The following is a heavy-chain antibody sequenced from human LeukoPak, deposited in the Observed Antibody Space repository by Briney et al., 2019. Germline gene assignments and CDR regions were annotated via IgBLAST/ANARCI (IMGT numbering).Heavy chain of an antibody. V-gene: IGHV4-39*01. CDR1: GGSISSSSYY. CDR3: ARRFYDILTGYYRGYYFDY. CDR2: IYYSGST. J-gene: IGHJ4*02. Sequence: SETLSLTCTVSGGSISSSSYYWGWIRQPPGKGLEWIGSIYYSGSTYYNPSLKSRVTISVDTSKNQFSLKLSSVTAADTALYYCARRFYDILTGYYRGYYFDYWGQGTLVTVSS. D-gene: IGHD3-9*01.